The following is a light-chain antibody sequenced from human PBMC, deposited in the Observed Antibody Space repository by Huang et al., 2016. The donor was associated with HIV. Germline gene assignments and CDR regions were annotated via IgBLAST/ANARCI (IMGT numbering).Light chain of an antibody. V-gene: IGKV3-15*01. J-gene: IGKJ1*01. CDR3: QHYNNWPWWT. CDR1: QSVTSN. Sequence: EVVMTQSPAILSVSPGERATLSCRASQSVTSNLAWYQQKPGQAPRLLIYSASTRATGSPARFSGSGSGTECTLTISSLQSEDFAVYYCQHYNNWPWWTFGQGTKVEIK. CDR2: SAS.